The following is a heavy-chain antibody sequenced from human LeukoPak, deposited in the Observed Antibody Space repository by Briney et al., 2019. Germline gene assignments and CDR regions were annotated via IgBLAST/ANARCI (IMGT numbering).Heavy chain of an antibody. J-gene: IGHJ5*02. D-gene: IGHD5-24*01. CDR1: GFTFTYAW. CDR2: IYSGGST. Sequence: GGSLRLSCAASGFTFTYAWMSWVRQAPGKGLEWVSVIYSGGSTYYADSVKGRFTISRDNSKNTVYLQMNSLRVEDTAVYYCPSTARREGAWGQGTLVTVSS. V-gene: IGHV3-66*01. CDR3: PSTARREGA.